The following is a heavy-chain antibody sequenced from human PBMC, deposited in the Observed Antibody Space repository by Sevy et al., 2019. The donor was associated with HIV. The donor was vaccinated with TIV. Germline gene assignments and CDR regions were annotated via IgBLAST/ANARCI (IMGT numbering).Heavy chain of an antibody. J-gene: IGHJ6*02. CDR2: ISSSTYI. CDR1: GFTIRTHN. CDR3: ARDLVIPATTDYFYYGMDV. Sequence: GGSLRLSCAASGFTIRTHNMNWVRQAPGKGLEWVSSISSSTYIYYADSVKGRFTISRDNAKNSLYLQMSSLRAEDTAVYYCARDLVIPATTDYFYYGMDVWGQGTTVTVSS. V-gene: IGHV3-21*01. D-gene: IGHD2-15*01.